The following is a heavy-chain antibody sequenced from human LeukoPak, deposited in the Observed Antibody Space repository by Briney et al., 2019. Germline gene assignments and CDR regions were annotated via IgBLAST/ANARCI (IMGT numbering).Heavy chain of an antibody. CDR1: GGSISSGGYY. Sequence: SETLSLTCTVSGGSISSGGYYWSWIRQHPGTGLEWIGYIYYSGSTYYNPSLKSRVTISVDTSKNQFSLKLSSVTAADTAVYYCARSERTTESSFDYWGQGTLVTVSS. D-gene: IGHD3-22*01. J-gene: IGHJ4*02. V-gene: IGHV4-31*03. CDR2: IYYSGST. CDR3: ARSERTTESSFDY.